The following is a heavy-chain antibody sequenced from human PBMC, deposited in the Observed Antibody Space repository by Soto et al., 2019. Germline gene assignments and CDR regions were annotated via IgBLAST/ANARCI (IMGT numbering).Heavy chain of an antibody. V-gene: IGHV3-30*18. CDR2: ISYDGSNK. D-gene: IGHD3-22*01. Sequence: GGSLRLSCAASGFTFSSYGMHWVRQAPGKGLEWVAVISYDGSNKYYADSVKGRFTISRDNSKNTLYLQMNSLRAEDTAVYYCAKDLYQYYYDSSGYYRGYYYYGMDVWGQGTTVTVSS. J-gene: IGHJ6*02. CDR1: GFTFSSYG. CDR3: AKDLYQYYYDSSGYYRGYYYYGMDV.